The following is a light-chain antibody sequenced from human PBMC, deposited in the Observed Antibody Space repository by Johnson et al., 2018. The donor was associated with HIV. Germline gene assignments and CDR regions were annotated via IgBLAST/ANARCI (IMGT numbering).Light chain of an antibody. CDR1: SSNIGNNY. J-gene: IGLJ1*01. Sequence: QSVLTQPPSVSAAPGQKVTVSCSGSSSNIGNNYVSWYQQLPGTAPKLLIYDNNKRPSGIPDRFSDSKSGTSATLAITGLWPEDEGDYYCLAWDSSLSAEVFGTGTKVTVL. V-gene: IGLV1-51*01. CDR3: LAWDSSLSAEV. CDR2: DNN.